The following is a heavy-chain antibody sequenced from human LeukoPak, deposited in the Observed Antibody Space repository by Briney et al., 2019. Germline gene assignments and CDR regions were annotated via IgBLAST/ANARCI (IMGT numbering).Heavy chain of an antibody. V-gene: IGHV3-21*01. CDR2: ISSSSSYI. Sequence: GGSLRLSCAASGFTLSSYSMNWVRQAPGKGLEWASSISSSSSYIHYTDSVKGRFTISRDNTKKSLYLQMNSLRAEDTAVYYCARDRYDRSGYYDYWGQGTLVTVSS. CDR1: GFTLSSYS. J-gene: IGHJ4*02. D-gene: IGHD3-22*01. CDR3: ARDRYDRSGYYDY.